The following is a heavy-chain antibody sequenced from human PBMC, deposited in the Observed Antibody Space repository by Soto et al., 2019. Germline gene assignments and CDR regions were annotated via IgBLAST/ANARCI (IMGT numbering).Heavy chain of an antibody. Sequence: QVQLQESGPGLVKPSETLSLTCTVSSDSIAGENWWSWVRQPPGMGLEWIGEIFHTGGTNYNPSLKSQVTRELDKSKNQFSLKLITATAADTAVYYCARVFSSGSGWMYYFDFWGQGTLVSVSS. D-gene: IGHD6-25*01. CDR2: IFHTGGT. J-gene: IGHJ4*02. CDR1: SDSIAGENW. V-gene: IGHV4-4*02. CDR3: ARVFSSGSGWMYYFDF.